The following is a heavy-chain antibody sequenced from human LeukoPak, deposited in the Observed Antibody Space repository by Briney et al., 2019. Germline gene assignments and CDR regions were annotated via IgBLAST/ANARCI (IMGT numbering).Heavy chain of an antibody. CDR2: IYYSGNT. CDR3: ARHEGASSTSFYGMDV. V-gene: IGHV4-39*01. J-gene: IGHJ6*02. CDR1: GGSVSSSSYY. D-gene: IGHD6-6*01. Sequence: PSETLSLTCTVSGGSVSSSSYYWGWIRQPPEKGLEGIGTIYYSGNTYYNPSLKSRVTISVDTSKHQFSLTLSSVTAADTAIYYCARHEGASSTSFYGMDVWGQGTTVTVSS.